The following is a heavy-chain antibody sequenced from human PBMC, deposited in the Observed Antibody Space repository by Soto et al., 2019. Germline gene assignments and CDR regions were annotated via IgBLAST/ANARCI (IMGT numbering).Heavy chain of an antibody. V-gene: IGHV1-18*01. J-gene: IGHJ4*02. CDR2: IIPYNGNT. D-gene: IGHD6-19*01. CDR1: GYTFTSYG. CDR3: ARLGSGWYRATFDY. Sequence: ASVKVSCKASGYTFTSYGISWVRQAPGQGLEWMGWIIPYNGNTNYAQKLQGRVTMTTDTSTSTAYMELSSLRSEDTAVYYCARLGSGWYRATFDYWGQGTLVTVSS.